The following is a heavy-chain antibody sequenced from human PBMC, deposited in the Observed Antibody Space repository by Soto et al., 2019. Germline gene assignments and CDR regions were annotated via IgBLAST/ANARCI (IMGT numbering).Heavy chain of an antibody. CDR1: VGTFSTYA. Sequence: QVLLVQSGAEVKKPGSSTQVSCKSSVGTFSTYAFTWVRQAPGQGFEWIGGVIPLFNTPDYAQKFQGRVTITADESTSTVFLELSGLTSVDTVWYFCALASKWELLVYFYGMDVWGQGTTVTVSS. V-gene: IGHV1-69*01. CDR3: ALASKWELLVYFYGMDV. CDR2: VIPLFNTP. D-gene: IGHD1-26*01. J-gene: IGHJ6*02.